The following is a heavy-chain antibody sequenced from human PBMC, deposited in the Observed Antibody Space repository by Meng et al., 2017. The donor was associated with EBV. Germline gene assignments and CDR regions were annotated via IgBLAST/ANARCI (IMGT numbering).Heavy chain of an antibody. CDR1: GGSISSSNW. CDR3: VGTRTGTPDY. CDR2: IYHSGST. Sequence: VQLQDAGPVRGNPSGTRALTCAVAGGSISSSNWWMRLRQPPGKGLEWIGEIYHSGSTNYNPSLKSRVTISVDKSKNQFSLKLSSVTAADTAVYYCVGTRTGTPDYWGQGTLVTVSS. D-gene: IGHD1-1*01. J-gene: IGHJ4*02. V-gene: IGHV4-4*02.